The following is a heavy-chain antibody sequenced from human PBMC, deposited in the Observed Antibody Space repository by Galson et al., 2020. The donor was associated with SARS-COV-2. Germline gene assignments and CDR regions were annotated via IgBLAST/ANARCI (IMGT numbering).Heavy chain of an antibody. CDR1: GYSFTNYW. Sequence: GESLKISCKGSGYSFTNYWIGWVRQMPGKGLEWLGIIYPDDSYTIYSPSFQGQVTISADKSTSTAYLQWSSLKASDAAVYYCARHGASSGWFEGIDSWGQGTLVTVSS. D-gene: IGHD6-19*01. V-gene: IGHV5-51*01. J-gene: IGHJ4*02. CDR2: IYPDDSYT. CDR3: ARHGASSGWFEGIDS.